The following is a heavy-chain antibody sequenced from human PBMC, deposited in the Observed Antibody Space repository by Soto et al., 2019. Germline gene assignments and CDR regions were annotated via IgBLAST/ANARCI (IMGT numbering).Heavy chain of an antibody. D-gene: IGHD3-16*01. CDR1: GFSFRSSGVA. CDR2: ICWDDDK. CDR3: AHRLRSSNGWGTFDY. Sequence: QITLKESGPTLVKPTQTLTLTCTFSGFSFRSSGVAVGWIRQPPGKALEWVGFICWDDDKRYSPSLKSRITITKDTSNNQVVLTMTNIDPVDTGTYYCAHRLRSSNGWGTFDYWGQGIVVTVSS. J-gene: IGHJ4*02. V-gene: IGHV2-5*02.